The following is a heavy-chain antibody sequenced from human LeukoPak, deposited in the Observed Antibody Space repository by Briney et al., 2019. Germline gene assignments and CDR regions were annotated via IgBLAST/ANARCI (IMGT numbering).Heavy chain of an antibody. V-gene: IGHV3-30-3*01. CDR3: ARAQELYYYDSSGYYPA. CDR1: GFTFSSYA. Sequence: PGGSLRLSCAASGFTFSSYAMHWVRQAPGKGLEWVAVISYDGSNKYYADSVKGRFTISRDNSKNTLYLQMNSLRAEDTAVYCCARAQELYYYDSSGYYPAWGQGTLVTVSS. D-gene: IGHD3-22*01. CDR2: ISYDGSNK. J-gene: IGHJ4*02.